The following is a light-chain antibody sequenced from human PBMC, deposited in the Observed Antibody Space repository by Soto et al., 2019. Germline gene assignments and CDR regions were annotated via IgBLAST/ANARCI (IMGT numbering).Light chain of an antibody. CDR2: DAF. J-gene: IGKJ5*01. Sequence: EIVLTQSPATLSLSPGERATLPCRPSQSVSSYLAWFQQKPGQAPRLLIYDAFNRATGIPARFSGSGSGTDFTLTISSLEPEDSAVYYCQQRNYWPITFGQGTRLEIK. CDR1: QSVSSY. CDR3: QQRNYWPIT. V-gene: IGKV3-11*01.